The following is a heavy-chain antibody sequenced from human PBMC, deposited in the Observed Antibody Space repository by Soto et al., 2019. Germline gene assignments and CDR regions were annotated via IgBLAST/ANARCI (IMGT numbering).Heavy chain of an antibody. D-gene: IGHD2-2*01. V-gene: IGHV3-66*01. Sequence: GGSLRLSCAASGFTVSSNYMSWVRQAPGKGLEWVSVSYSGSSTYYADSVKGRFTISRDNAKNTLYLQMNSLRAEDTAVYYCARGPRKALVVPAASAIDYWGQGTLVTVSS. CDR2: SYSGSST. CDR1: GFTVSSNY. CDR3: ARGPRKALVVPAASAIDY. J-gene: IGHJ4*02.